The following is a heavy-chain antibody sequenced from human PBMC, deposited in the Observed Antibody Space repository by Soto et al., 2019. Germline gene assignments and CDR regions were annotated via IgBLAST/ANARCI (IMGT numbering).Heavy chain of an antibody. J-gene: IGHJ3*02. D-gene: IGHD1-7*01. CDR3: AIDINWNYMEHAFDI. CDR1: GCSFISYA. Sequence: SVKVPCPATGCSFISYAIVWVRQAPGQGLEWMGGIIPIFGTANYAQKFQGRVTITADESTSTAYMELSSLRSEDTAVYYCAIDINWNYMEHAFDIWGQGTMVTVSS. CDR2: IIPIFGTA. V-gene: IGHV1-69*01.